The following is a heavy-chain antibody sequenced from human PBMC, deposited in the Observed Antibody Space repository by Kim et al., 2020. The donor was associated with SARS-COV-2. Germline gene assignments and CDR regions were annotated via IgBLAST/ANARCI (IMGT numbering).Heavy chain of an antibody. CDR3: ARETLGYCSGGSCLPFDY. Sequence: KSRVTISVDKSKTQFSLKLSSVTAADTAVYYCARETLGYCSGGSCLPFDYWGQGTLVTVSS. D-gene: IGHD2-15*01. J-gene: IGHJ4*02. V-gene: IGHV4-4*02.